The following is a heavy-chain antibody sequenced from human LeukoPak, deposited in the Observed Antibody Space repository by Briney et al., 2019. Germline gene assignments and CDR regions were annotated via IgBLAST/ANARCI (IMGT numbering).Heavy chain of an antibody. CDR2: ISTISTYI. J-gene: IGHJ4*02. D-gene: IGHD1-26*01. V-gene: IGHV3-21*01. Sequence: GGSLRLSCAASGFTLRGNSMTWLRQAPGGGLEWVSCISTISTYIYYADSVKGRFTISRDNAKNSLYLQMDSLRAEDTAVYYCARDLLENSDHHTALFDLWGQGTLVTVSS. CDR1: GFTLRGNS. CDR3: ARDLLENSDHHTALFDL.